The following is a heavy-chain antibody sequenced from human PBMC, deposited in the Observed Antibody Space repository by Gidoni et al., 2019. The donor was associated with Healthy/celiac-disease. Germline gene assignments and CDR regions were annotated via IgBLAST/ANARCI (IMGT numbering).Heavy chain of an antibody. D-gene: IGHD3-22*01. Sequence: QVQLVESGGGVVQPGRSLRLSCAASGFPFSSHGMHCVRQAPGKGLEWVAVISYDGSNKYYADSVKGRFTISRDNSKNTLYLQMNSLRAEDAAVYYCAKQRPYDSSGYYEYYFDYWGQGTLVTVSS. CDR1: GFPFSSHG. CDR3: AKQRPYDSSGYYEYYFDY. J-gene: IGHJ4*02. V-gene: IGHV3-30*18. CDR2: ISYDGSNK.